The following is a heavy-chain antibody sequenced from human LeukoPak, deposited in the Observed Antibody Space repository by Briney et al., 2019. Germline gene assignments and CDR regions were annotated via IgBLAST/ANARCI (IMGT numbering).Heavy chain of an antibody. CDR3: ARSTVTKYYYYYYYMDV. J-gene: IGHJ6*03. CDR1: GGSISSSTNY. Sequence: KSSETLSLTCNVSGGSISSSTNYWGWIRQPPGKRLEWIGSFYFSGSTYIHPTLKSRVTISVDTSKNQFSLSLSSVTVADTAVYYCARSTVTKYYYYYYYMDVWGKGTTVTVSS. V-gene: IGHV4-39*01. CDR2: FYFSGST. D-gene: IGHD4-17*01.